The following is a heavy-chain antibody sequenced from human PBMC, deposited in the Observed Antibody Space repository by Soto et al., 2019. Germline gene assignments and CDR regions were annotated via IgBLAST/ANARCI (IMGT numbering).Heavy chain of an antibody. CDR3: ASSYGSGYRAFDY. D-gene: IGHD3-10*01. CDR2: INPILSMS. V-gene: IGHV1-69*02. CDR1: GDTFTFYS. Sequence: QVQLVQSGAEVKKPGSSVRVSCKASGDTFTFYSINWVRQAPGLGLEWMGRINPILSMSNYTQRFQGRVTMTADKSMSTAYMELSSLRSEDTAMYYCASSYGSGYRAFDYWGQGALVTVSS. J-gene: IGHJ4*02.